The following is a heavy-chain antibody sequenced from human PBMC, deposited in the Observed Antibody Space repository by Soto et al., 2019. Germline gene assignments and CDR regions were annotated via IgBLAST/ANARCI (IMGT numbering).Heavy chain of an antibody. Sequence: LSLTCAVYGGSFSGYYWSWIRQPPGKGLEWIGEINHSGSTNYNPSLKSRVTISVDTSKNQFSLKLSSVTAADTAVYYCARGPSSRKNGMDVWGQGTTVTVSS. CDR2: INHSGST. V-gene: IGHV4-34*01. D-gene: IGHD6-13*01. CDR3: ARGPSSRKNGMDV. CDR1: GGSFSGYY. J-gene: IGHJ6*02.